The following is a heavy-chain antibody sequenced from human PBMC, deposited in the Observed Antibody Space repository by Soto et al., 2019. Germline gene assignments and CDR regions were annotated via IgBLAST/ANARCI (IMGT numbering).Heavy chain of an antibody. J-gene: IGHJ4*02. Sequence: EVQLLESGGGLVQPGGSLRLSCAASGFTFSSYAMSWVRQPPGKGLEWVSAFSGGGGSTYYADSVKGRFTISRDDSKNTLFLQMNSLRAEDTALYYCARGGSVSGLYYFDYWGQGALVTVSS. CDR3: ARGGSVSGLYYFDY. V-gene: IGHV3-23*01. D-gene: IGHD6-19*01. CDR1: GFTFSSYA. CDR2: FSGGGGST.